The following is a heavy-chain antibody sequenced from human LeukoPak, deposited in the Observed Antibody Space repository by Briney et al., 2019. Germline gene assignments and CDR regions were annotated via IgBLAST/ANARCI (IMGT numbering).Heavy chain of an antibody. J-gene: IGHJ5*02. Sequence: GGSLRLSCTASGFTLSNYGMTWVRQAPGKGLEWVSSISGATGTTYYADSVMGRFTISRDNSKNTLYLQMNSLRAEDTAVYYCAKSMEDCCGSFDPWGQGALDTVSS. CDR2: ISGATGTT. CDR1: GFTLSNYG. CDR3: AKSMEDCCGSFDP. V-gene: IGHV3-23*01. D-gene: IGHD2-15*01.